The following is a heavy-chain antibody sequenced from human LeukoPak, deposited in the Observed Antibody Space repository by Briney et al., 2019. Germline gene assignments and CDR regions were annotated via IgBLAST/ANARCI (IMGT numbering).Heavy chain of an antibody. J-gene: IGHJ4*02. D-gene: IGHD3-22*01. CDR3: ARDPYLYDYYDSSGSFDY. CDR1: GDSVSSNNAA. CDR2: TYYRSKWYN. Sequence: SQTLSLTCAISGDSVSSNNAAWNWIRQSPSRGLEWLGRTYYRSKWYNDYAVSVKSRITINPDTSKNQFSLQLNSVTPEDTAVYYCARDPYLYDYYDSSGSFDYWGQGTLVTVSS. V-gene: IGHV6-1*01.